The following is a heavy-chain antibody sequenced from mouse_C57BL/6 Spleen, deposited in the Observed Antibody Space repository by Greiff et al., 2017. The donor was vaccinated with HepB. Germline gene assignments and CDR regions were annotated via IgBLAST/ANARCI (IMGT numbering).Heavy chain of an antibody. V-gene: IGHV5-9*01. J-gene: IGHJ2*01. CDR2: ISGGGGNT. D-gene: IGHD2-5*01. Sequence: EVQLVESGGGLVKPGGSLKLSCAASGFTFSSYTMSWVRQTPEKRLEWVATISGGGGNTYYPDSVKGRFTISRDNAKNTLYLQMSSLRSEDTALYYCARYPYSSPLYYFDYWGQGTTLTVSS. CDR3: ARYPYSSPLYYFDY. CDR1: GFTFSSYT.